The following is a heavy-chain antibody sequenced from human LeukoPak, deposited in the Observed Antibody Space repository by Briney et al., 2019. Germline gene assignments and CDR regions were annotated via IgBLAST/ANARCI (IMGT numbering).Heavy chain of an antibody. Sequence: PSETLSLTRTVSGGSISSYYWSWIRQPAGKGLEWIGRIYTSGSTNYNPSLKSRVTMSVDTSKNQFSLKLSSVTAADTAVYYCARDRLGEFYYGSGSYYNAGSYWFDPWGQGTLVTVSS. CDR1: GGSISSYY. D-gene: IGHD3-10*01. CDR3: ARDRLGEFYYGSGSYYNAGSYWFDP. J-gene: IGHJ5*02. V-gene: IGHV4-4*07. CDR2: IYTSGST.